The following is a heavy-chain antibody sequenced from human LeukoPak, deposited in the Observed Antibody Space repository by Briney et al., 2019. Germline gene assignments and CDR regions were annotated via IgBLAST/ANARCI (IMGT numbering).Heavy chain of an antibody. J-gene: IGHJ4*02. CDR3: AKGGMVSFGAAAGRGDYFDY. CDR1: GFTFSSYA. CDR2: ISYDGSNK. D-gene: IGHD6-13*01. Sequence: QPGGSLRLSCAASGFTFSSYAMYWVRQAPGKGLEWEAVISYDGSNKNYADSVKGRFTISRDNSKNTLYLQMNSLRAEDTAVYYCAKGGMVSFGAAAGRGDYFDYWGQGTLVTVSS. V-gene: IGHV3-30-3*01.